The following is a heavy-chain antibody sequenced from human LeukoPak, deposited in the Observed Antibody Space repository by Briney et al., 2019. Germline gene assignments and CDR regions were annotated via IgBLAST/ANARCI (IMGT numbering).Heavy chain of an antibody. CDR3: ARDIAAAGTSVWFDP. V-gene: IGHV1-2*02. D-gene: IGHD6-13*01. Sequence: GASVKVSCKASGYTFTDYHMHWVRQAPGQGLEWMGWINPNSGGTNYAQKFQGRVTMTRDTSISTAYMELSRLRSDDTAVYYCARDIAAAGTSVWFDPWGQGTLVTVSS. CDR1: GYTFTDYH. CDR2: INPNSGGT. J-gene: IGHJ5*02.